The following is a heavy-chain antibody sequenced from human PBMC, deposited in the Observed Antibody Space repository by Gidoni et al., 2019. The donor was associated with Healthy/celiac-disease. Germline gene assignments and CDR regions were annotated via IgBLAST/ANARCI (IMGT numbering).Heavy chain of an antibody. V-gene: IGHV1-69*02. CDR3: ARARVGATTQIDD. J-gene: IGHJ4*02. CDR2: IIPILGIA. CDR1: GGTFSSYT. Sequence: QVQLVQSGAEQKKPGSSVKVSCKASGGTFSSYTISWVRQAPGQGLEWMGRIIPILGIANYAQKFQGRVTITAAKSTSTAYMELSSLRSEDTAVYYCARARVGATTQIDDWGQGTLVTVSS. D-gene: IGHD1-26*01.